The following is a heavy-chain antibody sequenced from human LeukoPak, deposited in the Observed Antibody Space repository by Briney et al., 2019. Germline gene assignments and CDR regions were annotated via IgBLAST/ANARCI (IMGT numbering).Heavy chain of an antibody. CDR3: VRDGGVSGYDLLDY. CDR1: GFTFSSYW. CDR2: INQDGSEE. J-gene: IGHJ4*02. Sequence: GGSLRLSCAASGFTFSSYWMSWVRQAPGKGLEWVAQINQDGSEEYYMDSVKARFTISRDNAKNSVFLQMNSLRAEDTAVYYCVRDGGVSGYDLLDYWGQGTLVTVSS. D-gene: IGHD5-12*01. V-gene: IGHV3-7*01.